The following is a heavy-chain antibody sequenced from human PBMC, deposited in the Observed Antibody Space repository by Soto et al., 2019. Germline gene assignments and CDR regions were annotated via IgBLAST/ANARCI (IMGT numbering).Heavy chain of an antibody. D-gene: IGHD1-20*01. Sequence: QITLKESGPTLVKPTQTLTLTCTFSGFSLSTSGVGVGWIRQPPGKALEWLAVIYWDDDKRYSPSLNSRLTISKXXSXNPXVLTMTNMDPVDTATYFCAHRRPWSSNWNSGWFDPWGQGTLVTVSS. CDR3: AHRRPWSSNWNSGWFDP. CDR2: IYWDDDK. J-gene: IGHJ5*02. CDR1: GFSLSTSGVG. V-gene: IGHV2-5*02.